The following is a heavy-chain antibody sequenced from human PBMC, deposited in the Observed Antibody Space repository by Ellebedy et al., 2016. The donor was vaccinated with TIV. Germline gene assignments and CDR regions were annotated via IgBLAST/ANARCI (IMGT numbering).Heavy chain of an antibody. CDR1: GGSFLGYY. J-gene: IGHJ4*02. CDR2: IYHFGHSGST. CDR3: ARVATGD. V-gene: IGHV4-30-4*01. Sequence: LRLSXTVHGGSFLGYYWSWIRQPPGKGLEWIGYIYHFGHSGSTYYKPSLKSRATISVDTSKNQFSLKLSSVAAADTAMYYCARVATGDWGQGTLVTVAS. D-gene: IGHD5-12*01.